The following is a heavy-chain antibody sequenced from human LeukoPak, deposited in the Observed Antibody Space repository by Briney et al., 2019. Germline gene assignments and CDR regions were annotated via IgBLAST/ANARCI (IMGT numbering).Heavy chain of an antibody. CDR2: INHSGST. CDR3: ARHPHYYDSSGYYKY. V-gene: IGHV4-34*01. D-gene: IGHD3-22*01. Sequence: SETLSLTCAVYGGSFSGYYWSWIRQPPGKGLEWIGEINHSGSTNYNPSLKSRVTISVDTSKNQFSLKLSSVTAADTAVYYCARHPHYYDSSGYYKYWGEGSLVTVSS. J-gene: IGHJ4*02. CDR1: GGSFSGYY.